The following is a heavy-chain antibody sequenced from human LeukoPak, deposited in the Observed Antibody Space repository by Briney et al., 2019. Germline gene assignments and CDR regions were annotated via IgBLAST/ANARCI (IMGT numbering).Heavy chain of an antibody. J-gene: IGHJ4*02. CDR2: IKQDGSEK. CDR1: GFTFSTYW. D-gene: IGHD6-13*01. Sequence: GGALRLSCAASGFTFSTYWMSWVREAPGKGREWVANIKQDGSEKYYLDSVKGRFTISRDNAKTSLYLQMNSLRAEDKAVYFCTREAAAGIDYWGQGTLVTVSS. CDR3: TREAAAGIDY. V-gene: IGHV3-7*01.